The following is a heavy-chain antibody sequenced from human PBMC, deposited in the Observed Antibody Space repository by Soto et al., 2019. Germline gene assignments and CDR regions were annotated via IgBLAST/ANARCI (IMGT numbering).Heavy chain of an antibody. Sequence: ASVKVSCKASGYTFTSYGISWVRQAPGQGLEWMGWISAYNGNTNYAQKLQGRVTMTTDTSTSTAYMELRSLRSDDTAVYYCARGHYDFWSGYFTPKYYYYGMDVWGQGTTVTVSS. CDR3: ARGHYDFWSGYFTPKYYYYGMDV. CDR2: ISAYNGNT. J-gene: IGHJ6*02. V-gene: IGHV1-18*01. D-gene: IGHD3-3*01. CDR1: GYTFTSYG.